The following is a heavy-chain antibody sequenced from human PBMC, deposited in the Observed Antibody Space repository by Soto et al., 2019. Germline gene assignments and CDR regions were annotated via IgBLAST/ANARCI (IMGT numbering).Heavy chain of an antibody. D-gene: IGHD3-16*01. V-gene: IGHV1-18*01. CDR3: ARGGSGNY. CDR1: GYGFTTYG. J-gene: IGHJ4*02. CDR2: ISAHNGNT. Sequence: QVHLVQSGAEVKKPGASVKVSCKGSGYGFTTYGITWVRQAPGQGLEWMAWISAHNGNTNYAQKLQGRVTVTRDTPRSTPYGEGGGLRSGDRAVYYGARGGSGNYGGQGALATVPS.